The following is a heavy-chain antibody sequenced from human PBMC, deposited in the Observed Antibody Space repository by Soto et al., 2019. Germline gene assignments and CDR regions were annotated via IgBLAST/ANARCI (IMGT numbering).Heavy chain of an antibody. CDR3: AKERWELRYFDY. CDR1: GFTFSIFA. Sequence: PGGSLRLSCAASGFTFSIFAMSWVRKSPGKGLEWVSTISGSGGSTYYADAGKGRFTISRDNSRNTLYLQMNSLSAEDTAVYYCAKERWELRYFDYWGQGTLVTV. V-gene: IGHV3-23*01. CDR2: ISGSGGST. D-gene: IGHD1-26*01. J-gene: IGHJ4*02.